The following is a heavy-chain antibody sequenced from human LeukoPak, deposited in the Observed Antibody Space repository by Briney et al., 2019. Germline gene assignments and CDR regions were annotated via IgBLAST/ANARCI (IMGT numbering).Heavy chain of an antibody. CDR2: IYYSGTT. CDR3: ARGLIGGVVVEPALGVDWFDH. V-gene: IGHV4-30-4*08. CDR1: GGSISSSSYS. D-gene: IGHD2-2*01. J-gene: IGHJ5*02. Sequence: KTSETLSLTCTVSGGSISSSSYSWSWIRQSPGKGLEWLGYIYYSGTTHYNPSLKSRVTISVDTSKIQFTLKLSSVTVADTAIYYCARGLIGGVVVEPALGVDWFDHWGQGTQVTVSS.